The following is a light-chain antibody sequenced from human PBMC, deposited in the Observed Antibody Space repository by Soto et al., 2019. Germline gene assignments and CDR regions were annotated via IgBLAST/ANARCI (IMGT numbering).Light chain of an antibody. J-gene: IGLJ3*02. CDR2: LNSDGSH. CDR1: NGQSSYA. CDR3: QTWGTGMV. Sequence: QPVLTQSPSASASLGASVKLTCTLSNGQSSYAIAWHQQQPEKGPRFLIILNSDGSHSKGDGIPDRFSGSSSGAERYLTISSLQSEDEADYYCQTWGTGMVFGGGTKLTVL. V-gene: IGLV4-69*01.